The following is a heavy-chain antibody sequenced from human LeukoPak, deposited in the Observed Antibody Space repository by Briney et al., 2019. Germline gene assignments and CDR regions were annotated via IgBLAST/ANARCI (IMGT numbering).Heavy chain of an antibody. CDR2: INPNSGGT. Sequence: ASVKVSCKASGYTFTGYYMHWVRQAPGQGLEWMGWINPNSGGTNYAQKFQGRVTMTRDTSISTAYMELSRLRSEGTAVYYCARTFGVEYFDYWGQGTLVTVSS. D-gene: IGHD3-3*01. CDR3: ARTFGVEYFDY. J-gene: IGHJ4*02. CDR1: GYTFTGYY. V-gene: IGHV1-2*02.